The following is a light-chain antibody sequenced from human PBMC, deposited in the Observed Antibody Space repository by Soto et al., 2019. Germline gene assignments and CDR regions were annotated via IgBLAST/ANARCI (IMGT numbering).Light chain of an antibody. J-gene: IGKJ1*01. CDR1: QSVSSN. V-gene: IGKV3-15*01. Sequence: EIVMTQSPATLSVSPGERATLSCRASQSVSSNVAWYQQKPGQAPRLLIYGASTRATGIPARFSGTGSGTDFTLTISSLQSEDFAVYYCQQYNNWPRTFGQGTKV. CDR3: QQYNNWPRT. CDR2: GAS.